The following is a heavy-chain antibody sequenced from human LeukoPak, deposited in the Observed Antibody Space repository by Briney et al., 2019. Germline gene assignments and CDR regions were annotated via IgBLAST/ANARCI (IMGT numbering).Heavy chain of an antibody. CDR3: ARDSLLPYYYYGMDV. CDR2: INQDGSEK. CDR1: GFTFSSNW. J-gene: IGHJ6*02. V-gene: IGHV3-7*03. Sequence: GGSLRLSCAASGFTFSSNWMTWVRQAPGKGLEWVANINQDGSEKHYVDSVKGRFTISRDNAKNSLYLQMNSLRAEDTAVYYCARDSLLPYYYYGMDVWGQGTTVTVSS.